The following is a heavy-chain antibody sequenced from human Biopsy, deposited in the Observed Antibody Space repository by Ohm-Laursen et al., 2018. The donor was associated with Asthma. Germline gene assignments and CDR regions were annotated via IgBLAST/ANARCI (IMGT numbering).Heavy chain of an antibody. V-gene: IGHV3-23*01. D-gene: IGHD6-19*01. Sequence: SLRLSCSASGFTFSSSAMSWVRQAPGKGLERVSAITGSGGTTYYADSVRGRFTISRDNSKSTLFLKMDSLSAEDTAVYYCAKDFRGIAVAGDRGFDYWGQGTLVTVSS. CDR3: AKDFRGIAVAGDRGFDY. CDR1: GFTFSSSA. J-gene: IGHJ4*02. CDR2: ITGSGGTT.